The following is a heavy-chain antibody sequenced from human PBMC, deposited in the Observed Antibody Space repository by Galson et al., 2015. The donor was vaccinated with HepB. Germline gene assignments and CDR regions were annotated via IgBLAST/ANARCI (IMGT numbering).Heavy chain of an antibody. J-gene: IGHJ6*02. V-gene: IGHV1-3*01. CDR3: ARDSDDFVDYYYGMDV. Sequence: SVKVSCKASGYTFTSYAMHWVRQAPGQRLEWMGWINAGNGNTKYSQKFQGRVTIARDTSASTAYMELSSLRSEDTAVYYCARDSDDFVDYYYGMDVWGQGTTVTVSS. CDR1: GYTFTSYA. CDR2: INAGNGNT. D-gene: IGHD3-3*01.